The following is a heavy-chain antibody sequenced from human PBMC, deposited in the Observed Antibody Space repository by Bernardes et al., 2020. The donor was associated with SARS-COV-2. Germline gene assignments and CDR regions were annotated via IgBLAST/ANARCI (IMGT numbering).Heavy chain of an antibody. Sequence: SETLSLTCTLSSGSVSSSNYFWSWIRQPPGMGLEWIGHISYSGSTNYNPSLKSRVTISKDTSKNQVSLKLTSLTAADTAVYYCAAVTGIRHGAFDTWGQGTRVTVSS. V-gene: IGHV4-61*01. CDR1: SGSVSSSNYF. CDR3: AAVTGIRHGAFDT. D-gene: IGHD6-19*01. J-gene: IGHJ3*02. CDR2: ISYSGST.